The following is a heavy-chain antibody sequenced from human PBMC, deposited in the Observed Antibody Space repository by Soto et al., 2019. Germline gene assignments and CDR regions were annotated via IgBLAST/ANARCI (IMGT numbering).Heavy chain of an antibody. Sequence: ASVKVSCKASGYTFTSYGISWVRQAPGQGLEWMGWISAYNGNTNYAQKLQGRVTMTTDTSTSTAYMELRSLRSDDTAVYYCARVRNDYGDYETDWFDPWGQGTLVTVPQ. J-gene: IGHJ5*02. CDR2: ISAYNGNT. CDR1: GYTFTSYG. CDR3: ARVRNDYGDYETDWFDP. V-gene: IGHV1-18*01. D-gene: IGHD4-17*01.